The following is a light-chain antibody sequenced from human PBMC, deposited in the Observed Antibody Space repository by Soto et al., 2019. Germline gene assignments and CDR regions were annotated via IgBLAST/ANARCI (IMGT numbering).Light chain of an antibody. CDR3: QQYHSLPTT. CDR2: GAS. J-gene: IGKJ3*01. Sequence: EIVLTQSPGTLSLSPGERATLSCRASQSVTSTYLAWYQQKPGQPPRLLIYGASNRATGIPDRFSGSGSGTDFTITISRLEPEDFTVYYCQQYHSLPTTFCPGTKVDI. CDR1: QSVTSTY. V-gene: IGKV3-20*01.